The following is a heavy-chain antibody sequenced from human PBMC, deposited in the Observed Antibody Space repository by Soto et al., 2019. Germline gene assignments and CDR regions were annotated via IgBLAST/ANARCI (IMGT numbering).Heavy chain of an antibody. J-gene: IGHJ3*02. V-gene: IGHV4-30-2*01. Sequence: QLQLQESGSGLVKPSQTLSLTCAVSGGSISSGRYSWSWIRQPPGKGLEWIGYIYHSGSTYYNPSLKSRVTISVDRSKNQFSLKLSSVTAADTAVYYCASTQYGGKSSGAFDIWGQGTMVTVSS. CDR3: ASTQYGGKSSGAFDI. CDR1: GGSISSGRYS. D-gene: IGHD2-15*01. CDR2: IYHSGST.